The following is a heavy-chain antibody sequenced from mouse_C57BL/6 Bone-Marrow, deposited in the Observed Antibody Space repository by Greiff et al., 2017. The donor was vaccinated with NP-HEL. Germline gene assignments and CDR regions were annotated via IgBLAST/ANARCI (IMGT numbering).Heavy chain of an antibody. V-gene: IGHV1-66*01. CDR3: ARRDDGFRDY. Sequence: QVQLQQSGPELVKPGASVKISCKASGYSFTSYYIHWVKQRPGQGLEWIGWIYPGSGNTKYNEKFKGKATLTADTSSSTAYMQLSSLTSEDSAVYYCARRDDGFRDYWGQVTTLTVSS. CDR1: GYSFTSYY. J-gene: IGHJ2*01. CDR2: IYPGSGNT. D-gene: IGHD2-3*01.